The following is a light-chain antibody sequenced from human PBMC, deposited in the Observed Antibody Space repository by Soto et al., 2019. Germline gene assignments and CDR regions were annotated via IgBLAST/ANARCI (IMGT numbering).Light chain of an antibody. V-gene: IGLV2-14*01. J-gene: IGLJ3*02. CDR2: EVT. Sequence: QSARTQPASVSGSPGQTITISCTGNSSDVGGYKYVSWYQQHPGKAPKLMIYEVTNRPSGVSNRFPGSKSGNTASLTISGLQAEDEADYYCSSYRSSSTWLFGGGTKLTVL. CDR3: SSYRSSSTWL. CDR1: SSDVGGYKY.